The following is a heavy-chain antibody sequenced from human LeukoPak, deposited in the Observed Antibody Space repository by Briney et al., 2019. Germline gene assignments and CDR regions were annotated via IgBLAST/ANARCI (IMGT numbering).Heavy chain of an antibody. V-gene: IGHV4-34*01. J-gene: IGHJ4*02. CDR3: ARDGTKGSGSYYIRPHYFDY. CDR2: INHSGST. CDR1: GGSISSYY. D-gene: IGHD3-10*01. Sequence: PSETLSLTCTVSGGSISSYYWSWIRQPPGKGLEWFGEINHSGSTNYNPSLKSRVTISVDTSKNQFSLKLSSVTAADTAVYYCARDGTKGSGSYYIRPHYFDYWGQGTLVTVSS.